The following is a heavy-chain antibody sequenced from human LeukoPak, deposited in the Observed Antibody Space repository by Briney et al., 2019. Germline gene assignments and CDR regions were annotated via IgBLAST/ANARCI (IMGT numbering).Heavy chain of an antibody. CDR1: GFTFNTYG. J-gene: IGHJ4*02. Sequence: PGGSLRLSCAASGFTFNTYGMTWVRQAPGKGLEWVSSVSSTGSYKYSAESVKGRFSIFRDNSKSLLFLQMDGLRAEDTAVYYCARDPTDWSYYFDYWGQGALVTVSS. CDR3: ARDPTDWSYYFDY. D-gene: IGHD3-9*01. CDR2: VSSTGSYK. V-gene: IGHV3-21*04.